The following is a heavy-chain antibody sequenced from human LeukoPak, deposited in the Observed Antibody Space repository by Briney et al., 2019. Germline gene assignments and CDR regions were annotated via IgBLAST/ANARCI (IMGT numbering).Heavy chain of an antibody. D-gene: IGHD3-22*01. CDR3: ARGTYYDSTAYYWFDP. CDR1: GGSISFYY. CDR2: IYTSGST. V-gene: IGHV4-4*07. Sequence: SETLSLTCIVSGGSISFYYWSWIRQPAGKGLEWIGRIYTSGSTNYNPSLKSRVTISLDKSKNQFSLKLSSVTAADTAVYYCARGTYYDSTAYYWFDPWGQGTLVTVSS. J-gene: IGHJ5*02.